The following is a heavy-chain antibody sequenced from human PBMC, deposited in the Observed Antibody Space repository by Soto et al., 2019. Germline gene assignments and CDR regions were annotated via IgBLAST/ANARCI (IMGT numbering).Heavy chain of an antibody. CDR3: ARRGDYDFWSGYSSYYYYYMDV. J-gene: IGHJ6*03. CDR2: ISAYNGNT. V-gene: IGHV1-18*01. CDR1: VYTFTSYG. Sequence: ASVKVSCKASVYTFTSYGISWVRQAPGQGLEWMGWISAYNGNTNYAQKLQGRVTMTTDTSTSTAYTELRSLRSDDTAVYYCARRGDYDFWSGYSSYYYYYMDVWGKGTTVTVSS. D-gene: IGHD3-3*01.